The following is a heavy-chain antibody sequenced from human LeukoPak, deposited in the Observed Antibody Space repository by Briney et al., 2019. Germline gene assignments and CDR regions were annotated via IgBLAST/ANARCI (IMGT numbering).Heavy chain of an antibody. Sequence: PSETLSLTCTVSGGSISSSSYYWGWIRQPPGKGLEWIGSIYYSGSTYYNPSLKSRVTISVDTSENQFSLKLSSVTAADTAVYYCAKEVWYYDILTGYTFFDYWGQGTLVTVSS. CDR1: GGSISSSSYY. V-gene: IGHV4-39*01. J-gene: IGHJ4*02. CDR3: AKEVWYYDILTGYTFFDY. CDR2: IYYSGST. D-gene: IGHD3-9*01.